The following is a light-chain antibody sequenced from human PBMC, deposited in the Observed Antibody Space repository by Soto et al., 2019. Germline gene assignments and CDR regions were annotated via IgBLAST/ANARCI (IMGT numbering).Light chain of an antibody. CDR1: SSDVGGYNC. V-gene: IGLV2-14*01. CDR3: SSCTGSRTLHVV. J-gene: IGLJ2*01. Sequence: QSALTQPASVSGSPGQSITISCTGTSSDVGGYNCVSWFQQHPGKAPKLIIYDVTNRPSGVSNRFSGSKSGNTASLTISGLQAEDEAGYYCSSCTGSRTLHVVFGGGTKLTVL. CDR2: DVT.